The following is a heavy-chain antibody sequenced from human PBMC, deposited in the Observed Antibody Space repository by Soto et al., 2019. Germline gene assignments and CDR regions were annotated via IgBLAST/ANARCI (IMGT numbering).Heavy chain of an antibody. CDR1: GGTISRYY. J-gene: IGHJ6*02. V-gene: IGHV4-59*01. D-gene: IGHD2-21*02. CDR3: ERDLWGYCGTACYPLDG. Sequence: QVQLQESGPGLVKPSETLSLTCTVSGGTISRYYWSWIRQPPGKGLEWIGYMYNTGSTVYNPSFKGRFPISVATSKPQFSRKLNSVTAADTAVYSCERDLWGYCGTACYPLDGWGQGTTVTVSS. CDR2: MYNTGST.